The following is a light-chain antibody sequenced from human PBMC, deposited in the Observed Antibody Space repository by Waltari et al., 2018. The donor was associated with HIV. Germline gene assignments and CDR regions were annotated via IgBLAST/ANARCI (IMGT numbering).Light chain of an antibody. CDR1: SRDFDSYGY. Sequence: QSALTQPPSLSGSPGQSITLSCTGTSRDFDSYGYLSWYQQVPGKVPKVIIYEVTSRPSGVSNRFSGSKSGHTASLIISGLQAEDEGDYFCTSYTANDTLLFGGGTKVTVL. CDR3: TSYTANDTLL. CDR2: EVT. V-gene: IGLV2-14*01. J-gene: IGLJ2*01.